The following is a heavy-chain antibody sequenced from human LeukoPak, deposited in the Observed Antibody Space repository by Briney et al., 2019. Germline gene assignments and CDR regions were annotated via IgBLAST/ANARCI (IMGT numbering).Heavy chain of an antibody. V-gene: IGHV3-30*03. CDR3: TTKVIRGNSGDDYDD. CDR2: ISSDGNDK. D-gene: IGHD5-12*01. J-gene: IGHJ4*02. CDR1: GVTFSSYG. Sequence: GGSLRLSWAASGVTFSSYGMHWVRQAPGKGLEWVALISSDGNDKLYGDSVKGRFTISRDDSKSTLYLQMNSLRAEDTAVYYCTTKVIRGNSGDDYDDWGQGTLVTVSS.